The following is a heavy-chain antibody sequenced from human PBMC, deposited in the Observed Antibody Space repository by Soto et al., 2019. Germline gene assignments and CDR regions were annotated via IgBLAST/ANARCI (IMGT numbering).Heavy chain of an antibody. V-gene: IGHV3-23*01. CDR3: ARDRTPPPYYYGMDV. CDR1: GFTFSSYA. CDR2: ISGSGGST. J-gene: IGHJ6*02. Sequence: PGGSLRLSCAASGFTFSSYAMSWVRQAPGKGLEWVSAISGSGGSTYYADSVKGRFTISRDNSKNSLYLQMNSLRAEDTAVYYCARDRTPPPYYYGMDVWGQGTTVTVSS. D-gene: IGHD1-7*01.